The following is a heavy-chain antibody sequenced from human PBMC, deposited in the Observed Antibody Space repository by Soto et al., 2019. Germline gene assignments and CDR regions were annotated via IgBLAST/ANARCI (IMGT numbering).Heavy chain of an antibody. CDR1: GFPFSLYL. J-gene: IGHJ4*01. V-gene: IGHV3-23*01. CDR2: INHNSGYA. CDR3: ATAMAGKWHAFDY. D-gene: IGHD6-19*01. Sequence: GGSLRLSCAASGFPFSLYLMSWVRQAPGKELEWVAVINHNSGYAYYTDSVKGRFTISRDNSKNTLYLQMNSLRAEDTAVYYCATAMAGKWHAFDYWGHGTLVTVSS.